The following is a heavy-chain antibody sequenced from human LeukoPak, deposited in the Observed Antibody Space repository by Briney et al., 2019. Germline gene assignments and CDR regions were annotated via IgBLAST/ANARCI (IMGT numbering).Heavy chain of an antibody. J-gene: IGHJ3*02. Sequence: GGSLRLSCAASGFTFSSYWMSWVRQAPGKGLEWVANIKQDGSEKYYVDSVKGRFTISRDNAKNSLYLQMNSLRAEDTAVYYCAKTWVGATDDAFDIWGQGTMVTVSS. CDR2: IKQDGSEK. D-gene: IGHD1-26*01. V-gene: IGHV3-7*01. CDR3: AKTWVGATDDAFDI. CDR1: GFTFSSYW.